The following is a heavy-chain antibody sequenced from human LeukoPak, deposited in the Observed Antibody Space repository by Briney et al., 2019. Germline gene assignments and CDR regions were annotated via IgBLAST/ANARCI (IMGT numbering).Heavy chain of an antibody. J-gene: IGHJ4*02. V-gene: IGHV1-8*01. CDR1: GYIFTNYE. Sequence: GASVKLSCKASGYIFTNYEINWVRQSTGQGLEWMGWMNPISGDTDYAQKFQDRVTLTRDISASTAYLELSSLTSEDTAVYYCARGLPLNSWGQGTLVTVSS. CDR2: MNPISGDT. CDR3: ARGLPLNS.